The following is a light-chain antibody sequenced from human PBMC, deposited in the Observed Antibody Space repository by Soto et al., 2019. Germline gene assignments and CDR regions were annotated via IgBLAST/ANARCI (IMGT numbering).Light chain of an antibody. V-gene: IGLV2-14*03. CDR3: NSYRTVSTYV. J-gene: IGLJ1*01. Sequence: QSALTQPASVSGSPGQSITIACTGTSSDIGGYNFVSWYQHHPGKAPKLLIYDVGNRPSGVSNRFSGSKSGNTASLTISGIQAEDEAHYYCNSYRTVSTYVFGTGTKLTVL. CDR1: SSDIGGYNF. CDR2: DVG.